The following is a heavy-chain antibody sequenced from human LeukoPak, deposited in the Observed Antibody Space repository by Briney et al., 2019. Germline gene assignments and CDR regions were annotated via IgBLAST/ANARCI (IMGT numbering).Heavy chain of an antibody. CDR3: ASSLTYYYDSSGYSY. J-gene: IGHJ4*02. CDR2: IIPIFGTA. CDR1: GGTSSSYA. D-gene: IGHD3-22*01. V-gene: IGHV1-69*13. Sequence: ASVKVSCKASGGTSSSYAISWVRQAPGQGLEWMGGIIPIFGTANYAQKFQGRVTITADESTSTAYMELSSLRSEDTAVYYCASSLTYYYDSSGYSYWGQGTLVTVSS.